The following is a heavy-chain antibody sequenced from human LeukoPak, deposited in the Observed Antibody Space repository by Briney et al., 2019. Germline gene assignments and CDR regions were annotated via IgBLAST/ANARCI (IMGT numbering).Heavy chain of an antibody. CDR3: ARDPLWFDYYYMDV. CDR1: GYTFTSYY. D-gene: IGHD3-10*01. J-gene: IGHJ6*03. V-gene: IGHV1-46*01. CDR2: INPSGGST. Sequence: ASVKVSCKASGYTFTSYYMHWVRQAPGQGLEWMGIINPSGGSTSYAQKFQGRVTMTRDTSISTAYMELSRLRSDDTAVYYCARDPLWFDYYYMDVWGKGTTVTVSS.